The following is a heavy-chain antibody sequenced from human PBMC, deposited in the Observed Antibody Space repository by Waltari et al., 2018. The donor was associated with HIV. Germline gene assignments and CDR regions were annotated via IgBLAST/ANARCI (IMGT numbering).Heavy chain of an antibody. CDR2: IYNSGNP. D-gene: IGHD2-21*01. V-gene: IGHV4-59*01. CDR3: ARRLADHLNWFAP. J-gene: IGHJ5*02. Sequence: QVRLQESGPGLVKPSATLSLTCSVAGASISDYSWHWIRQPPGKGLEWIGSIYNSGNPNYTPPLKSRVTISADTSKNQFSLTLSSVTAADTAVFFCARRLADHLNWFAPWGHGTLVIVSS. CDR1: GASISDYS.